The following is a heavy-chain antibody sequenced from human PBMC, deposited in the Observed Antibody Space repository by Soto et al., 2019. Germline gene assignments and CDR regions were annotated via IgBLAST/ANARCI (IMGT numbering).Heavy chain of an antibody. Sequence: EVQLVESEGGLVQPGGSLRLSCAASGITVSNNYMSWVRQAPGKGLECVSLIYSNGDTRYADSVKGRFTISRDNSKNTVYLQMNSLRAEDTAVYYCARDPPGIAAAGGGWGQGTTVTVSS. CDR1: GITVSNNY. CDR3: ARDPPGIAAAGGG. D-gene: IGHD6-13*01. V-gene: IGHV3-66*01. CDR2: IYSNGDT. J-gene: IGHJ6*02.